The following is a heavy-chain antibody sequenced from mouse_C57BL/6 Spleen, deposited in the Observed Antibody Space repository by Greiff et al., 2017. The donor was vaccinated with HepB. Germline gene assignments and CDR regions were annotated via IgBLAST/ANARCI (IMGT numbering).Heavy chain of an antibody. CDR2: IWSGGST. CDR3: ARGPVRNYYFDY. D-gene: IGHD2-1*01. CDR1: GFSLTSYG. Sequence: VQLQQSGPGLVQPSQSLSITCTVSGFSLTSYGVHWVRQSPGKGLEWLGVIWSGGSTDYNAAFISRLSISKDNSKIQVFFKMNSLQADDTAIYYCARGPVRNYYFDYWGQGTTLTVSS. V-gene: IGHV2-2*01. J-gene: IGHJ2*01.